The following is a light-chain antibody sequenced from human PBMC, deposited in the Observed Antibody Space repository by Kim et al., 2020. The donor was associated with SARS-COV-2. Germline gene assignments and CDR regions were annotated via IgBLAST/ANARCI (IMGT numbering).Light chain of an antibody. CDR3: AAWDDSLNGAV. J-gene: IGLJ3*02. CDR1: SSNIGSNT. Sequence: ELTQPPSASGTPGQRVTISCSGRSSNIGSNTGNWYQKLPGTAAKLLIYSNNQRPSAVPDRFSGSKSGTSASLAISGLQSEDEDDYYCAAWDDSLNGAVFGGGTQLTVL. V-gene: IGLV1-44*01. CDR2: SNN.